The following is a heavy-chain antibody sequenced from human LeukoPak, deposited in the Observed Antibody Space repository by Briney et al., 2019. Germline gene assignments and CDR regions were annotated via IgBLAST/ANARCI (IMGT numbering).Heavy chain of an antibody. D-gene: IGHD1-14*01. CDR3: ARDLNHLMTPYLDAFDI. J-gene: IGHJ3*02. CDR1: GFTFSSYS. Sequence: GGSLRLSCAASGFTFSSYSMNWVRQAPGKGLEWVSSISSSSSSYIYYADSVKGRFTISRDNAKNSLYLQMNSLRAEDTAVYYCARDLNHLMTPYLDAFDIWGQGTMVPVSS. V-gene: IGHV3-21*01. CDR2: ISSSSSSYI.